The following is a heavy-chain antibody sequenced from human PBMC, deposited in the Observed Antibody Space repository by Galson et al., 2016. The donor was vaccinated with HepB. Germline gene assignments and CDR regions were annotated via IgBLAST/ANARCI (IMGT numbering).Heavy chain of an antibody. CDR2: IDGKADTT. Sequence: SLRLSCAASGFTFSSSSMSWVRQAPGKGLEWVSSIDGKADTTYYADSVKGRFTISRDSSKNILSLQMNSLRADDTAVYYCAKGGDSDNWGQGTLVTVSS. CDR3: AKGGDSDN. CDR1: GFTFSSSS. D-gene: IGHD2-21*02. V-gene: IGHV3-23*01. J-gene: IGHJ4*02.